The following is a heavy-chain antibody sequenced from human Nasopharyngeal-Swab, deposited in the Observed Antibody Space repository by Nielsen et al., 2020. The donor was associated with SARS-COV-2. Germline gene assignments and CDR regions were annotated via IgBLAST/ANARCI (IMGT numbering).Heavy chain of an antibody. Sequence: GESLKISCSASGFVFSSYGMHWVRPAPGKGLEWVAVISYDGNNKYYADSVKGRFTISRDNSKSMLYLQVNSLRPEDTAVYYCAKEGSIAMITVFRGTYFDHWGQGARVTVSS. CDR3: AKEGSIAMITVFRGTYFDH. CDR1: GFVFSSYG. V-gene: IGHV3-30*18. D-gene: IGHD3-22*01. J-gene: IGHJ4*02. CDR2: ISYDGNNK.